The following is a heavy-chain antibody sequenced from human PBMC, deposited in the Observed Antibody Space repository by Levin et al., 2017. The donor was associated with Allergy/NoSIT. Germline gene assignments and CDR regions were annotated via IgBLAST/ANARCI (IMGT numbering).Heavy chain of an antibody. Sequence: PGGSLRLSCAASGFTFSSYAMSWVRQAPGKGLEWVSAISGSGGSTYYADSVKGRFTISRDNSKNTLYLQMNSLRAEDTAVYYCAKDQANFGVVIIFLFDYWGQGTLVTVSS. CDR1: GFTFSSYA. V-gene: IGHV3-23*01. CDR3: AKDQANFGVVIIFLFDY. D-gene: IGHD3-3*01. CDR2: ISGSGGST. J-gene: IGHJ4*02.